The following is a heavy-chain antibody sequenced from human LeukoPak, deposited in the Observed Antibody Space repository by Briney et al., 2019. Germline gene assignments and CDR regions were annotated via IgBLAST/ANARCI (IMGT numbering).Heavy chain of an antibody. D-gene: IGHD3-22*01. Sequence: PGGSLRLSCVVSGLSFSRFWMTWGRQAPGKGLEWVANINEDGSEKYYVDSVKGRFIISRDSAKNSLYLQMNSLRVEDTAVYYCAKDLYSGYSAGNYWGQGTLVTVSS. CDR3: AKDLYSGYSAGNY. J-gene: IGHJ4*02. CDR1: GLSFSRFW. V-gene: IGHV3-7*01. CDR2: INEDGSEK.